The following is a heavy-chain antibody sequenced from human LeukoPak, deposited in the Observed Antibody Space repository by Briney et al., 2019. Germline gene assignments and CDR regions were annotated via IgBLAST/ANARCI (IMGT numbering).Heavy chain of an antibody. CDR1: GGSISSYY. Sequence: PSETLSLTCTVSGGSISSYYWSWIRQPAGKGLEWIGRIYTSGSTNYNPSLKSRVTMSVDTSKNQFSLKLSSVTAADTAVYYCARDVYYYDSSAIEDDAFDIWGKGTMVTVSS. V-gene: IGHV4-4*07. D-gene: IGHD3-22*01. CDR3: ARDVYYYDSSAIEDDAFDI. J-gene: IGHJ3*02. CDR2: IYTSGST.